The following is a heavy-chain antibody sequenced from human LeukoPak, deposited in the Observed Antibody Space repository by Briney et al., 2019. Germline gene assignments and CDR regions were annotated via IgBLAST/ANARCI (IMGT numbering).Heavy chain of an antibody. CDR1: GFTFSSYA. V-gene: IGHV3-23*01. CDR3: AKGGSGWPDYYYYMDV. D-gene: IGHD6-19*01. Sequence: GGSLRLSCAASGFTFSSYAMSWVRQAPGKGLEWVSAISGSGGSTYYADSVKGRFTISRDNSKNTLYLQMNGLRAEDTAVYYCAKGGSGWPDYYYYMDVWGKGTTVTVSS. J-gene: IGHJ6*03. CDR2: ISGSGGST.